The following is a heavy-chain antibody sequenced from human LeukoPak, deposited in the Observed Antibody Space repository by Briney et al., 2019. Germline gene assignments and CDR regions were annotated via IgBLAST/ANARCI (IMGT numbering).Heavy chain of an antibody. CDR3: AREWAAAGIDY. D-gene: IGHD6-13*01. J-gene: IGHJ4*02. CDR2: ISAYNGNT. Sequence: ASVXXXXXASGYTFTSYGXXXXRQAXGQGLEWMGWISAYNGNTNYAQKLQGRVTMTTDTSTSTAYMELRSLRSDDTAVYYCAREWAAAGIDYWGQGTLVTVSS. V-gene: IGHV1-18*01. CDR1: GYTFTSYG.